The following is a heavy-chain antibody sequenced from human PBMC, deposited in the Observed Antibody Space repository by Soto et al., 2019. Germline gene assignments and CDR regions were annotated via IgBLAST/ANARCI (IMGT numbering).Heavy chain of an antibody. CDR3: AREENYFDPLARY. Sequence: GASVKVSCKSSGGTFSSYSISWVRQARGQGLEWMGGIIPIFSRPHYAQKFQDRLTITADKSTSTAFMELSSLTSEDTAIYYCAREENYFDPLARYWGQGTLVTVSS. J-gene: IGHJ4*02. CDR2: IIPIFSRP. V-gene: IGHV1-69*06. D-gene: IGHD3-22*01. CDR1: GGTFSSYS.